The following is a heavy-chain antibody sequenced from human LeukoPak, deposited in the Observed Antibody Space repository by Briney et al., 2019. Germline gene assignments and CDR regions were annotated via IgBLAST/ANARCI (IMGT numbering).Heavy chain of an antibody. CDR2: INPSGGST. CDR3: AREVGQYSSGWLSSEYYFDS. D-gene: IGHD6-19*01. Sequence: ASVKVSCKASGYTFTSYYMHWVRQAPGQGLEWMGIINPSGGSTSYAQKFQGRVTMTRDMSTSTVYMELSSLRSEDTAVYYCAREVGQYSSGWLSSEYYFDSWGQGTLVTVSS. CDR1: GYTFTSYY. V-gene: IGHV1-46*01. J-gene: IGHJ4*02.